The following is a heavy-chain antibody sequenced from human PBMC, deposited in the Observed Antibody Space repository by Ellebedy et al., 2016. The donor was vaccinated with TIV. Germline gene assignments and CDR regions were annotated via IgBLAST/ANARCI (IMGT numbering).Heavy chain of an antibody. V-gene: IGHV1-3*01. CDR2: INAGNGNT. Sequence: ASVKVSCKASGYTFTSYAMHWVRQAPGQRLEWMGWINAGNGNTKYSQKFQGRVTITRDTSASTAYMELSSLRSEDTAVYYCARDAYYDYVWGSYHAFDIWGQGTMVTVSS. CDR3: ARDAYYDYVWGSYHAFDI. J-gene: IGHJ3*02. D-gene: IGHD3-16*02. CDR1: GYTFTSYA.